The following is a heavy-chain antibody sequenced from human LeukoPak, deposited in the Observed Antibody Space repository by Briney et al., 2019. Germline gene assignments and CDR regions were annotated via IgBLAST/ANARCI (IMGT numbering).Heavy chain of an antibody. D-gene: IGHD6-6*01. J-gene: IGHJ6*03. CDR1: GYIFNRYW. Sequence: PGESLKISCKGSGYIFNRYWIGWVRQMPGKGLEGMGIIYPGDSDTRYSPPLQDQATITSDKYISTASVQWSSLKASDTAMYYCARHGRRRGSYYMDVWGKGTTVSVSS. V-gene: IGHV5-51*01. CDR2: IYPGDSDT. CDR3: ARHGRRRGSYYMDV.